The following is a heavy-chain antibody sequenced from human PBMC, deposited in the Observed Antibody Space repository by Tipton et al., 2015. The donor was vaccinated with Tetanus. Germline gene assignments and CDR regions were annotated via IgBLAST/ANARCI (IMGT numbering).Heavy chain of an antibody. Sequence: TLSLTCTVSGGSISSSSYYWGWIRQPPGKGLEWIGSIYYSGSTYYNPSLKSRVTISVDTSKNQFSLKLTSVTAADTAVYYCSGKWELGVSDYWGQGTLVTVSS. V-gene: IGHV4-39*01. D-gene: IGHD1-26*01. J-gene: IGHJ4*02. CDR2: IYYSGST. CDR1: GGSISSSSYY. CDR3: SGKWELGVSDY.